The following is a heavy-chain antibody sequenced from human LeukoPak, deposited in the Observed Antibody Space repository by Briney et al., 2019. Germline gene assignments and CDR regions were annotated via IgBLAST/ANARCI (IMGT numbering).Heavy chain of an antibody. V-gene: IGHV5-51*01. CDR3: ARHLKAREYYHYMDV. CDR2: IYPGDSDT. Sequence: GESLKISCKGSGYSFTSYWIGWVRQMPGKGLEWMGIIYPGDSDTRYSPSFQGQVTISADKSISTAYLQWSSLKASDTAMYYCARHLKAREYYHYMDVWGKGTTVTVSS. J-gene: IGHJ6*03. CDR1: GYSFTSYW.